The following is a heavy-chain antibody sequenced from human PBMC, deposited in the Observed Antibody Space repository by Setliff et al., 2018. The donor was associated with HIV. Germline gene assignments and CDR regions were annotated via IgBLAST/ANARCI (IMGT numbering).Heavy chain of an antibody. J-gene: IGHJ5*02. CDR3: ARDSPNYYGSSGS. Sequence: GASVKVSCKASGYTFTSYGISWVRQAPGQGLEWMGVIHPSGGSTSYAQSFQDRVTMTRDTSTSTVYMELRGLRSDDTAVYYCARDSPNYYGSSGSWGQGTLVTVSS. D-gene: IGHD3-22*01. V-gene: IGHV1-46*01. CDR2: IHPSGGST. CDR1: GYTFTSYG.